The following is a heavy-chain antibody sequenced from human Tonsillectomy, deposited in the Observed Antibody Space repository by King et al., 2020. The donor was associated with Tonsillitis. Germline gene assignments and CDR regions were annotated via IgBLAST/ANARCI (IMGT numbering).Heavy chain of an antibody. CDR1: GGSISSSNW. CDR2: IYHRGST. D-gene: IGHD3-3*01. J-gene: IGHJ4*02. Sequence: VQLQESGPGLVKPSGTLSLTCAVSGGSISSSNWWSWVRQPPGKGLEGIGEIYHRGSTYYNPSLKSRVTISVDESKNQFSLKLSSVTAAGTVVYYCARAGDYEFWSGYPYDYWGQGTLVTVSS. V-gene: IGHV4-4*02. CDR3: ARAGDYEFWSGYPYDY.